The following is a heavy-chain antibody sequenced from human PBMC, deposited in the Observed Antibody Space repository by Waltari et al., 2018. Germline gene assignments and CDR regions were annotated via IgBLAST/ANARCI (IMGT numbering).Heavy chain of an antibody. J-gene: IGHJ6*02. V-gene: IGHV4-59*01. Sequence: QVQLQESGPGLVKPSETLSPTCTVPGGSISSYYWSWIRQPPGTGLEWIGYIYYSGSTNYNPSLKSRVTISVDTSKNQFSLKLSSVTAADTAVYYCARDQKRYSSSWEPYYYYGMDVWGQGTTVTVSS. CDR1: GGSISSYY. CDR2: IYYSGST. D-gene: IGHD6-13*01. CDR3: ARDQKRYSSSWEPYYYYGMDV.